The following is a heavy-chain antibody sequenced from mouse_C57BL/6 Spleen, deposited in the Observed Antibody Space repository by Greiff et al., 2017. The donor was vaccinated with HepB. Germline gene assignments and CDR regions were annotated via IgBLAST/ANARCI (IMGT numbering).Heavy chain of an antibody. CDR2: IYPGDGDT. J-gene: IGHJ2*01. CDR3: ARGLPEYFDY. CDR1: GYAFSSYW. V-gene: IGHV1-80*01. D-gene: IGHD2-4*01. Sequence: VKLQESGAELVKPGASVKISCKASGYAFSSYWMNWVKQRPGKGLEWIGQIYPGDGDTNYNGKFKGKATLTADKSSSTAYMQLSSLTSEDSAVYFCARGLPEYFDYWGQGTTLTVSS.